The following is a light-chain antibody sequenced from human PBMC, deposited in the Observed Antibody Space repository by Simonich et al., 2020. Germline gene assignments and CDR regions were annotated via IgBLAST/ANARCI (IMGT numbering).Light chain of an antibody. CDR3: SSYTSSSTVV. J-gene: IGLJ2*01. Sequence: QSALTQPASVSGSPGKSITISCTGTSSEGGSYTYVSWYQQHPGKAPKLMIDDVSKRPSGGSNRFSGSKSGNTASLTISGLQAEDEADYYCSSYTSSSTVVFGGGTKLTVL. CDR2: DVS. V-gene: IGLV2-14*01. CDR1: SSEGGSYTY.